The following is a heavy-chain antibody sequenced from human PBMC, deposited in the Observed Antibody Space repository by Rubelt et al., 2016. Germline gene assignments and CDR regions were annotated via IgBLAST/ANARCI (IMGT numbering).Heavy chain of an antibody. J-gene: IGHJ4*02. CDR1: GYTFNNYF. CDR2: INPSGGYP. D-gene: IGHD2-21*01. CDR3: ARDGVVFDY. Sequence: QVQLVQSGAEVKKPGASVKVSCKASGYTFNNYFLHWVRQAPGQGLEWMGIINPSGGYPTYAQKFRGRVTMTWDSSTSTPYMVLNTRRAEDTAVYYGARDGVVFDYWGQGTLVTVSS. V-gene: IGHV1-46*02.